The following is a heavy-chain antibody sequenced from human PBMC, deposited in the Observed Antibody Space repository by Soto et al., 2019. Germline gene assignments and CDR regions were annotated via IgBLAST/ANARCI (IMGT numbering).Heavy chain of an antibody. CDR2: IWYDGSDK. CDR3: ATDQGIY. D-gene: IGHD3-10*01. CDR1: GFTFSSYG. V-gene: IGHV3-33*01. J-gene: IGHJ4*02. Sequence: PGGSLRLSCAASGFTFSSYGMHRVRQAPGKGLEWVAVIWYDGSDKYYADSVKGRFTISRDNSKNTLYLQMNSLRAEDTAVYYCATDQGIYWGQGTLVTVSS.